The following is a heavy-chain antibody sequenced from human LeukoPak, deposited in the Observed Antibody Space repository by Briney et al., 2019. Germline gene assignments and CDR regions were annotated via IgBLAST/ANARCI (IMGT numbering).Heavy chain of an antibody. CDR2: IYYSGST. CDR1: GGSISSSSYY. Sequence: SETLSLTCTVSGGSISSSSYYWGWIRQPPGKGLEWIGSIYYSGSTYYNPSLKSRVTISVDTSKNQFSLKLSSVTAADTAVYYCARGASRYYDILTGYSDAFDIWGQGTMVTVSS. D-gene: IGHD3-9*01. V-gene: IGHV4-39*07. CDR3: ARGASRYYDILTGYSDAFDI. J-gene: IGHJ3*02.